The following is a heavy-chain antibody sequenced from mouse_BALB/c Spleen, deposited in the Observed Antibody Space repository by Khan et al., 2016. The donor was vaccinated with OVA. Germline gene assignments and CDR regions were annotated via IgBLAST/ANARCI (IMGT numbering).Heavy chain of an antibody. CDR2: ISYSGNT. D-gene: IGHD2-3*01. Sequence: EVQLVESGPGLVKPSQSLSLTCTVSGFSITSDYAWNWIRQFPGNKLEWMGFISYSGNTNYNPSLKSRISITRDTSKNQFFLQLNSVTTEDTATKYCARIDGGDFDCWGQGTTLTVSS. V-gene: IGHV3-2*02. CDR3: ARIDGGDFDC. J-gene: IGHJ2*01. CDR1: GFSITSDYA.